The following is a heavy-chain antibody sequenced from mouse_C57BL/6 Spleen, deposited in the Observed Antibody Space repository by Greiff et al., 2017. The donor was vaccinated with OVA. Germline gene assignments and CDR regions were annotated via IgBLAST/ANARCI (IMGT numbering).Heavy chain of an antibody. D-gene: IGHD2-3*01. CDR1: GYAFSSSW. Sequence: VKLQESGPELVKPGASVKISCKASGYAFSSSWMNWVKQRPGKGLEWIGRIYPGDGDTNYNGKFKGKATLTADKSSSTAYMQLSSLTSEDSAVYFCARPIYDGYFSFDYWGQGTTLTVSS. J-gene: IGHJ2*01. CDR2: IYPGDGDT. CDR3: ARPIYDGYFSFDY. V-gene: IGHV1-82*01.